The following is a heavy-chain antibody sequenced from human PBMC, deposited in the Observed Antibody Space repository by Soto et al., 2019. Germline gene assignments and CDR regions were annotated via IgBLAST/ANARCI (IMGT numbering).Heavy chain of an antibody. D-gene: IGHD6-6*01. Sequence: ASVKVSCKAAAYTFTSYDINWVRQATGQDFEWMGWMNANNGNTAYAQKFQGRVTMTTDTSTSTAYMELSSLRSEDTAVYYCARVPRYSTSSGFDHWGQGTLVTVSS. CDR3: ARVPRYSTSSGFDH. J-gene: IGHJ4*02. CDR2: MNANNGNT. CDR1: AYTFTSYD. V-gene: IGHV1-8*01.